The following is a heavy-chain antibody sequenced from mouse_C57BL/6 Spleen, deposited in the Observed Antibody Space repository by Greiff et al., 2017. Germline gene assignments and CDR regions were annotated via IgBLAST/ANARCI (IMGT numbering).Heavy chain of an antibody. Sequence: EVQLQESGGGLVKPGGSLKLSCAASGFTFSSYAMSWVRQTPEKRLEWVATISDGGSYTYYPDNVKGRFTISRDNAKNNLYLQMSHLKSEDTAMYYCARGDYYGSSQFAYWGQGTLVTVSA. V-gene: IGHV5-4*01. CDR2: ISDGGSYT. CDR3: ARGDYYGSSQFAY. D-gene: IGHD1-1*01. CDR1: GFTFSSYA. J-gene: IGHJ3*01.